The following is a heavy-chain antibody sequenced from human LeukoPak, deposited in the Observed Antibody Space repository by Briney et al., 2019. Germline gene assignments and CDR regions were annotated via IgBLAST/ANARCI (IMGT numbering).Heavy chain of an antibody. CDR2: INYIRTT. Sequence: PSETLSLTCTVSGGSISSYYWNWIRQPPGKGLEWIGYINYIRTTDYNPSLKSRVTISLDTSKNRFSLKLSSVTAADTAMYYCARSYSSSDHYYYYGMDVWGQGTTVTVSS. CDR1: GGSISSYY. D-gene: IGHD6-13*01. J-gene: IGHJ6*02. V-gene: IGHV4-59*08. CDR3: ARSYSSSDHYYYYGMDV.